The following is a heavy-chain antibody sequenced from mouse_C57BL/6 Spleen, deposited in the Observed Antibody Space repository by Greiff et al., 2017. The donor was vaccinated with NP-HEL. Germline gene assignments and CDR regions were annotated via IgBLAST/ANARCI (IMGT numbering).Heavy chain of an antibody. CDR2: IDPSDSYT. D-gene: IGHD1-1*01. J-gene: IGHJ2*01. CDR1: GYTFTSYW. CDR3: ARSYYGSSWGY. V-gene: IGHV1-59*01. Sequence: QVQLQQPGAELVRPGTSVKLSCKASGYTFTSYWMHWVKQRPGQGLEWIGVIDPSDSYTNYNQKFKGKATLTVDKSSSTAYMQLSSLTSEDSAVYYCARSYYGSSWGYWGQGTTLTVSS.